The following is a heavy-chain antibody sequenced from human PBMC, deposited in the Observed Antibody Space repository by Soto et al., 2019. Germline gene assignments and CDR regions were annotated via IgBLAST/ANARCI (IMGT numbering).Heavy chain of an antibody. CDR2: IYYSGST. J-gene: IGHJ4*02. CDR3: ARRYGSAMDY. D-gene: IGHD1-26*01. Sequence: QVQLQESGPGLVKPSETLSLTCTVSGGTISSWYWNWIRQPPGKGLEWIGYIYYSGSTNCNPSLKSRVTISVDTSKNQFSLKLSSVTAADTAVYYCARRYGSAMDYWGQGTLVTVSS. V-gene: IGHV4-59*08. CDR1: GGTISSWY.